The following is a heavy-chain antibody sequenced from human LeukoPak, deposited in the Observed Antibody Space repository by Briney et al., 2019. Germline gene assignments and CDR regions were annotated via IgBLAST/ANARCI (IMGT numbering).Heavy chain of an antibody. CDR3: VRGWAVYYYNYMDV. Sequence: ASVKVSCKASGYTFTSYDINWVRQATGQGLEWMGWMNPNSGNTGYAQKFQGRVTMTRNTSISTAYMELSSLRSEDTAGYYCVRGWAVYYYNYMDVWGKGTTVTVSS. V-gene: IGHV1-8*01. CDR1: GYTFTSYD. J-gene: IGHJ6*03. CDR2: MNPNSGNT. D-gene: IGHD7-27*01.